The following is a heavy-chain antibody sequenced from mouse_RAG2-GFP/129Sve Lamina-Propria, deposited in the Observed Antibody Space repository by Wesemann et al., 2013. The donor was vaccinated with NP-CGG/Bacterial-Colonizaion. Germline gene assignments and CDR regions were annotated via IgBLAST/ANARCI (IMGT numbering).Heavy chain of an antibody. CDR3: ARDYYGSSYGIEAMDY. V-gene: IGHV1-76*01. Sequence: GNGDTYYNEKFKGKATLTAEKSSSTAYMQLSSLTSEDSAVYFCARDYYGSSYGIEAMDYWGQGTSVTVSS. D-gene: IGHD1-1*01. CDR2: GNGDT. J-gene: IGHJ4*01.